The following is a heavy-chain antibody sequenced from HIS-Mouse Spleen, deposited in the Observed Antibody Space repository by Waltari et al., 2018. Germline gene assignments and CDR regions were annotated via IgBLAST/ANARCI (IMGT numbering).Heavy chain of an antibody. CDR1: GGSISSSSYY. CDR3: ARASRDLLLPRYFDL. CDR2: IYYSGST. J-gene: IGHJ2*01. V-gene: IGHV4-39*07. Sequence: QLQLQESGPGLVKPSETLSLTCTVSGGSISSSSYYWGWIRQPPGKGLEWIGSIYYSGSTDYNPALKSRVTISVDTSKNQFSRKLRSVTAADTAVYYCARASRDLLLPRYFDLWGRGTLVTVSS.